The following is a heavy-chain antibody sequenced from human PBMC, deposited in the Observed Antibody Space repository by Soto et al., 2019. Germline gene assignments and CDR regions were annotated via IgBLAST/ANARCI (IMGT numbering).Heavy chain of an antibody. J-gene: IGHJ3*01. D-gene: IGHD2-8*02. CDR2: ISSTGTTI. V-gene: IGHV3-48*03. Sequence: PGGSLRLSCAASGFTFSSHEMNWFRQSPGKGLEWVSYISSTGTTIYYADSVKARVTISRDNAKNSLYLHMTSLRAEDTALYYCARGVVLVPAARDAFDVWGQGTLVTVSS. CDR3: ARGVVLVPAARDAFDV. CDR1: GFTFSSHE.